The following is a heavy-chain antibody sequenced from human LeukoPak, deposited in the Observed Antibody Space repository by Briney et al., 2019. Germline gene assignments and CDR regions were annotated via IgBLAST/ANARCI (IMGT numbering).Heavy chain of an antibody. Sequence: ASVKVSCKASGYTFTSYDINWVRQATGQGLEWMGWMNSNSGNTGYAQKFQGRVTMTRNTSISTAYMELSSLRSEDTAVYYCARVLYDSSGYHYWGQGTLVTVSS. J-gene: IGHJ4*02. CDR2: MNSNSGNT. V-gene: IGHV1-8*01. CDR3: ARVLYDSSGYHY. D-gene: IGHD3-22*01. CDR1: GYTFTSYD.